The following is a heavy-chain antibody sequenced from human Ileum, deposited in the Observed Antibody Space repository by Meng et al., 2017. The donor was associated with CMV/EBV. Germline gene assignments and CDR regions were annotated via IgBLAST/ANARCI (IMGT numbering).Heavy chain of an antibody. V-gene: IGHV4-30-4*01. D-gene: IGHD6-6*01. J-gene: IGHJ4*02. CDR2: IHDSGST. Sequence: LPESAPLLLNPSPTLSLTCIFSYDSFSSGHSLCSCIRQSPGKGLVWFGHIHDSGSTYYNPSLLSRFTISVDTSKNQFSLKLSSVTAADTAVYYCARVWGIAVRPLDYWGQGTLVTVSS. CDR3: ARVWGIAVRPLDY. CDR1: YDSFSSGHSL.